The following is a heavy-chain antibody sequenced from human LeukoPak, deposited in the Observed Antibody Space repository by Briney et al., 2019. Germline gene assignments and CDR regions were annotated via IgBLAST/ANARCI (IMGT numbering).Heavy chain of an antibody. Sequence: GGSLRLSCAASGFTFDDYGMSWVRQAPGKGLGWVSGINWNGGSTGYADSVKGRFTISRDNAKNSLYLQMNSLRAEDTALYYCSRGGYLVLALGVWGKGTTVTVSS. CDR3: SRGGYLVLALGV. V-gene: IGHV3-20*04. CDR1: GFTFDDYG. CDR2: INWNGGST. D-gene: IGHD6-13*01. J-gene: IGHJ6*04.